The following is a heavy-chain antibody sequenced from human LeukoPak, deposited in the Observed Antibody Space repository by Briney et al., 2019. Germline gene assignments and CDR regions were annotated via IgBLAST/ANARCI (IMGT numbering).Heavy chain of an antibody. Sequence: SVKVSCKASGGTFSSYAISWVRQAPGQGLEWMGGIIPIFGTANYAQKFQGRVTITADESTSTAYMELSSLRSEDTAVYYCASRYSSSAPNDPWGQGTLVTVSS. CDR1: GGTFSSYA. CDR2: IIPIFGTA. D-gene: IGHD6-13*01. CDR3: ASRYSSSAPNDP. V-gene: IGHV1-69*01. J-gene: IGHJ5*02.